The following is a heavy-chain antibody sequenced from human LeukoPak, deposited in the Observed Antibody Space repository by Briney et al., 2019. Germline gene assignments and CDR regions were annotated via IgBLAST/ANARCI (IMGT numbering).Heavy chain of an antibody. CDR3: ARQVEAYYYDSSGYSPDAFDI. CDR2: IYPGDSDT. Sequence: GESLKISCKGSGYSFTSYWIGWVRQMPGKGLEWMGIIYPGDSDTRYSPSFQGQVTISADKSISTAYLRWSSLKASDTAMYYCARQVEAYYYDSSGYSPDAFDIWGQGTMVTVSS. V-gene: IGHV5-51*01. CDR1: GYSFTSYW. D-gene: IGHD3-22*01. J-gene: IGHJ3*02.